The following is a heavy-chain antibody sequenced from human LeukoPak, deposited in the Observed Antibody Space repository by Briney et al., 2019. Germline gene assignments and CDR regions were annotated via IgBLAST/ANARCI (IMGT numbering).Heavy chain of an antibody. D-gene: IGHD3-22*01. Sequence: GGSLRLSCAASGFTVSSNYMSWVRQAPGKGLEWVSVIYSGGSTYYADSVKGRFTISRDNSKNTLYLQMDSLRAEDTAVYYCARVRYYYDSSGLYYFGYWGQGTLVTVSS. V-gene: IGHV3-53*01. CDR2: IYSGGST. CDR1: GFTVSSNY. CDR3: ARVRYYYDSSGLYYFGY. J-gene: IGHJ4*02.